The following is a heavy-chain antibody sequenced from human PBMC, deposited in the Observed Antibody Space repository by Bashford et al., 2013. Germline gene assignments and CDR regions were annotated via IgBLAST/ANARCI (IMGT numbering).Heavy chain of an antibody. CDR1: GGSISSYY. CDR2: IYYSGST. J-gene: IGHJ3*02. D-gene: IGHD6-25*01. CDR3: VRPRGAAGTAAAWVFDI. V-gene: IGHV4-59*08. Sequence: SETLSLTCTVSGGSISSYYWSWIRQPPGKGLEWIGYIYYSGSTNNNPSLKSRVTISAEASKDQFSLEVRSVTAADTAVYHCVRPRGAAGTAAAWVFDIWGPGNWSPSPQ.